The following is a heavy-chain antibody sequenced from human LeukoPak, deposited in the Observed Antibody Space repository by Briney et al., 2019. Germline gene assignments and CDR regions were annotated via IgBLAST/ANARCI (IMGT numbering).Heavy chain of an antibody. V-gene: IGHV1-46*03. Sequence: ASVKVPRKASGFIFVHYYMHWVRQAPGQGLEGMGIISLSSDTTSYTKSVQGILSMTRNTSTSTIYMELRSLRSEDTAVYYCSRDRTAGYSGCEFDFWGQGTLVVVSS. CDR3: SRDRTAGYSGCEFDF. D-gene: IGHD5-12*01. CDR2: ISLSSDTT. CDR1: GFIFVHYY. J-gene: IGHJ4*02.